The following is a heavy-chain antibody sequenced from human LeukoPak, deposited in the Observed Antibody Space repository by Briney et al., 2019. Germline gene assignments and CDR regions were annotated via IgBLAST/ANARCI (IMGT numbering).Heavy chain of an antibody. V-gene: IGHV5-51*01. J-gene: IGHJ5*02. CDR2: IYPDDSDT. Sequence: GESLKISCKGSGYSFGDYWIGWVRPMPGKGLEWMGVIYPDDSDTRYSPSFQGQVTISADKSISTAYLQWSSLKASDTAMYYCGRRTGLRTFDPWGQGTLVTVSS. D-gene: IGHD3/OR15-3a*01. CDR3: GRRTGLRTFDP. CDR1: GYSFGDYW.